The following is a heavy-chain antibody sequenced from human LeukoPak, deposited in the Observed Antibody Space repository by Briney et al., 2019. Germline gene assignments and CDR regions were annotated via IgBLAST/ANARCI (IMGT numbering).Heavy chain of an antibody. CDR2: IIPIFGTA. V-gene: IGHV1-69*13. J-gene: IGHJ4*02. Sequence: GASVKVSCKASGGTFSSYAISWVRQAPGQGLEWMGGIIPIFGTANYAQKFQGRVTITADESTSTAYMELSSLRSEDTAVYYCARSLFGDGYNFDYWGQGTLVTVSS. CDR3: ARSLFGDGYNFDY. D-gene: IGHD5-24*01. CDR1: GGTFSSYA.